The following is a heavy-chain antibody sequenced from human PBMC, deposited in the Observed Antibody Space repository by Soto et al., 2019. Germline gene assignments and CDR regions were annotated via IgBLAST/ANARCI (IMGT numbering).Heavy chain of an antibody. D-gene: IGHD4-17*01. CDR1: GFTVSSNY. CDR3: TREVHDYGDYGY. J-gene: IGHJ4*02. Sequence: EVQLVESGGGLIQPGGSLRLSCAASGFTVSSNYMTWVRQAPGKGLEWVSVIYEGGTTYYADSVKCRFTISRDNSKTTLYLQMNSLRPEDSAVYYCTREVHDYGDYGYWGQGTLVTVSS. V-gene: IGHV3-53*01. CDR2: IYEGGTT.